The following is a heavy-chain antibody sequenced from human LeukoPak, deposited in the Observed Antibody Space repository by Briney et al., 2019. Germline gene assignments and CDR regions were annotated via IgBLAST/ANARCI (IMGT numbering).Heavy chain of an antibody. Sequence: PGGSLRLSCAASGFTFGGYWMSWVRQAPGKGLEWVANIKQDGSEKYYVDSVKGRFTISRDNAKNSLYLQMNSLRADDTAVYYCARDRVWTVLYWGQGTLATVSS. CDR3: ARDRVWTVLY. CDR1: GFTFGGYW. CDR2: IKQDGSEK. D-gene: IGHD6-13*01. J-gene: IGHJ4*02. V-gene: IGHV3-7*01.